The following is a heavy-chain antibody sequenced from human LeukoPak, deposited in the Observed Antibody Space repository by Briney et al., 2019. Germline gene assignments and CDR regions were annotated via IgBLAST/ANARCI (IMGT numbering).Heavy chain of an antibody. CDR3: ARQDYGSSWPPKPQYYFDY. CDR2: IYYSGST. V-gene: IGHV4-39*01. J-gene: IGHJ4*02. D-gene: IGHD6-13*01. CDR1: GGSISSSSYY. Sequence: PSETLSLTCTVSGGSISSSSYYWGWIRQPPGKGLEWIGSIYYSGSTYYNPSLKSRVTISVDTSKNQFSLKLSSVTAADTAVYYCARQDYGSSWPPKPQYYFDYWGQGTLVTVSS.